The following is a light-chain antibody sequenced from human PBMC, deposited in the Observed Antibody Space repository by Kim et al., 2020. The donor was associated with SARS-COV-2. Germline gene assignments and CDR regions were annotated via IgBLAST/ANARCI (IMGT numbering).Light chain of an antibody. CDR1: QSVSSN. Sequence: EIVMTQSPATLSVSPGERATLSCRASQSVSSNLVWYQQKVGQAPRLLVYGASTRATGVPARFSGSGAGTAFTLTISSLQSEDVAVYYCQQYNNWPRITFGQGTRLEIK. CDR2: GAS. CDR3: QQYNNWPRIT. V-gene: IGKV3-15*01. J-gene: IGKJ5*01.